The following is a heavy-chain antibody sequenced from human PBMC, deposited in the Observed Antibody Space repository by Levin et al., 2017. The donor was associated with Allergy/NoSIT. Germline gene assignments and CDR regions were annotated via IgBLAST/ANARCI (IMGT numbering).Heavy chain of an antibody. CDR1: GGSFSGYY. V-gene: IGHV4-34*01. D-gene: IGHD2-2*01. Sequence: SETLSLTCAVYGGSFSGYYWSWIRQPPGKGLEWIGEINHSGSTNYNPSLKSRVTISVDTSKNQFSLKLSSVTAADTAVYYCARGPEGPLWVPAAIRRYFDYWGQGTLVTVSS. J-gene: IGHJ4*02. CDR2: INHSGST. CDR3: ARGPEGPLWVPAAIRRYFDY.